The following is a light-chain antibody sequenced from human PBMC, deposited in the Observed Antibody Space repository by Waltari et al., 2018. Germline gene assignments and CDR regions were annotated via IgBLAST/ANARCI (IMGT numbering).Light chain of an antibody. CDR1: SGHNTYG. V-gene: IGLV4-69*01. J-gene: IGLJ6*01. Sequence: QPVLTQSPSASDSLGASVKLICTLSSGHNTYGIAWHQHQKGKAPRYLMRLNSDGSHSKGDGIPDRFSGSSSGAERYLTISNLQSEDEADYYCQTWDTGILVFGSGTKLTVL. CDR2: LNSDGSH. CDR3: QTWDTGILV.